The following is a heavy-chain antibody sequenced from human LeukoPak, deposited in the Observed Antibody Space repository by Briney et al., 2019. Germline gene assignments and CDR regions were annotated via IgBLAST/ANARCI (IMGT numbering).Heavy chain of an antibody. Sequence: PGGSLTLSCAASGFTFSSYWMHWLRQAPGKALVWVSRINSDGSNTSYADSVKGRFTISRDNAKNTMYLQMNSLRAEDTAVYYCARDARNNFDYWGQGTLVTVSS. V-gene: IGHV3-74*01. D-gene: IGHD1-14*01. CDR2: INSDGSNT. CDR3: ARDARNNFDY. J-gene: IGHJ4*02. CDR1: GFTFSSYW.